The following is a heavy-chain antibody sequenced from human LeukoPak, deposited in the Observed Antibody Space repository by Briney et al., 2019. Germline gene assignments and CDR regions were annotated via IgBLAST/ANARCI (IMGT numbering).Heavy chain of an antibody. CDR2: MNPNSGNT. D-gene: IGHD3-10*01. J-gene: IGHJ6*03. CDR1: GYTFTSYD. V-gene: IGHV1-8*03. CDR3: ARGRVGNYYYYYMDV. Sequence: ASVKVSCKASGYTFTSYDINWVRQATGQGLEWMGWMNPNSGNTGDAQKFQGRVTITRNTSISTAYMELSSLRSEDTAVYYCARGRVGNYYYYYMDVWGKGTTVTVSS.